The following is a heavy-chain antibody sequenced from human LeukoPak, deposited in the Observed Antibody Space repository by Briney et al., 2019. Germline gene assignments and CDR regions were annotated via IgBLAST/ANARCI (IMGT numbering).Heavy chain of an antibody. CDR3: ARERIRGSGSYYNSIDY. J-gene: IGHJ4*02. V-gene: IGHV4-30-4*08. D-gene: IGHD3-10*01. Sequence: SQTLSLTCTVSGGSISSGDYYWSWIRQPPEKGLEWIGYIYYSGSTYYNPSLKSPVTISVDTSKNQFSLKLSSVTAADTAVYYCARERIRGSGSYYNSIDYWGQGTLVTVSS. CDR2: IYYSGST. CDR1: GGSISSGDYY.